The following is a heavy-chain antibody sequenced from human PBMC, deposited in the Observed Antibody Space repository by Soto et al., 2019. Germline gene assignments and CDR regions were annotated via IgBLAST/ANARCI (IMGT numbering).Heavy chain of an antibody. CDR1: GGSISSSSYY. CDR2: IYYSGST. D-gene: IGHD2-15*01. V-gene: IGHV4-39*01. Sequence: QLQLQESGPGLVKPSETLSLTCTVSGGSISSSSYYWGWIRQPPGKGLEWIGSIYYSGSTYYNPPLKSRVTISVDTSKNQFSLKLSSVTAADTAVYYCARHCSGGSCYPAYWYFDLWGRGTLVTVSS. CDR3: ARHCSGGSCYPAYWYFDL. J-gene: IGHJ2*01.